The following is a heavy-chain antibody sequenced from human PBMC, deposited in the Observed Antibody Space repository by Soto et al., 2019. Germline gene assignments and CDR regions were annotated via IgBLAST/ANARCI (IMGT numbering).Heavy chain of an antibody. CDR1: GFNFSSYV. D-gene: IGHD6-19*01. CDR3: ARDGQWLPRDGLRSSYYFDY. J-gene: IGHJ4*02. CDR2: IWYDGGNK. Sequence: QSGGSLRLSCAASGFNFSSYVMHWVRQAPGKGLEWVAVIWYDGGNKYYADSVKGRFTISRDNSKNTLYLQMNSLRAEDTAVYYCARDGQWLPRDGLRSSYYFDYWGQGTLVTVSS. V-gene: IGHV3-33*01.